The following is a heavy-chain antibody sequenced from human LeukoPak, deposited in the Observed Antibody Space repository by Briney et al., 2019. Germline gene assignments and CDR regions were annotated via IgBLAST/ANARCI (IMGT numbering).Heavy chain of an antibody. D-gene: IGHD6-19*01. CDR2: IKQDGSEK. J-gene: IGHJ3*02. Sequence: PGGSLRLSCAASGFTFSSYWMSWVRQAPGKGLEWVAHIKQDGSEKYYVDSVKGRFTISRDNANNSLYLQMNSLRAEDTAVYYCASLKNSGWGNAFHIWGQGTMVTVSS. CDR3: ASLKNSGWGNAFHI. V-gene: IGHV3-7*01. CDR1: GFTFSSYW.